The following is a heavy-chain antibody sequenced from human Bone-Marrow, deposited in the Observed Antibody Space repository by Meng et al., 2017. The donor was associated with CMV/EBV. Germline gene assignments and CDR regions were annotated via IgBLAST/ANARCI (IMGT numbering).Heavy chain of an antibody. CDR3: ARGADFGSYRIYYYYGMDV. CDR1: GFTFSSDW. V-gene: IGHV3-74*01. Sequence: GGSLRLTCAASGFTFSSDWMHWVRQAPGKGLVWVSRINSDGSSTSYADSVKGRFTISRDNAKNTLYLQMNSLRAEDTAVYYCARGADFGSYRIYYYYGMDVWGQGTTVTVSS. D-gene: IGHD1-26*01. J-gene: IGHJ6*02. CDR2: INSDGSST.